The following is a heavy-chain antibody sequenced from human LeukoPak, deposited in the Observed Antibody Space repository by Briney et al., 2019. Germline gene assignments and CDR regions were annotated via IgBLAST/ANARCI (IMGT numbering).Heavy chain of an antibody. CDR2: IYYSGST. Sequence: SETLSLTCTVSGGSISSSSYYWGWIRQPPGKGLEWIGSIYYSGSTYYNPSLKSRVTISVDTSKNQFSLKLSSVTAADTAVYYCARRNSSSWYRRVGAFDIWGQGTMVTVSS. CDR3: ARRNSSSWYRRVGAFDI. J-gene: IGHJ3*02. V-gene: IGHV4-39*01. D-gene: IGHD6-13*01. CDR1: GGSISSSSYY.